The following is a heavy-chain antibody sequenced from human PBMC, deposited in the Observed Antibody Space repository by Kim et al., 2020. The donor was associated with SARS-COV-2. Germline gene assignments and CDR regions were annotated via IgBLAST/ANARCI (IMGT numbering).Heavy chain of an antibody. CDR1: GYTFTSYD. Sequence: ASVKVSCKASGYTFTSYDINWVRQATGQGLEWMGWMNPNSGNTGYAQKFQGRVTMTRNTSISTAYMELSSLRSEDTAVYYCARGRHAYEYCSGGSCYSPIYYYYGMDVWGQGTTVTVSS. D-gene: IGHD2-15*01. CDR2: MNPNSGNT. CDR3: ARGRHAYEYCSGGSCYSPIYYYYGMDV. V-gene: IGHV1-8*01. J-gene: IGHJ6*02.